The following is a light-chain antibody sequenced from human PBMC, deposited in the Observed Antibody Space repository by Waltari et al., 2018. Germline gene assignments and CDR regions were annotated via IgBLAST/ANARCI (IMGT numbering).Light chain of an antibody. Sequence: FMLTQPHSVSESPGKTVTISCTRTSGNIATNYVQWYQQRPGSAPTKVIYEDNQIPSGVPDRFSGSIDSSSNSASLIISGLKAEDEADYYCQSFDSSHVVFGGGTKLTVL. V-gene: IGLV6-57*03. CDR2: EDN. CDR1: SGNIATNY. J-gene: IGLJ2*01. CDR3: QSFDSSHVV.